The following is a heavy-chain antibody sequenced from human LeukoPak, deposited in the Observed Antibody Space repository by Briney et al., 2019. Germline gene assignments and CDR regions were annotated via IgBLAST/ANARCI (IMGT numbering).Heavy chain of an antibody. CDR3: AKGGSRATVTGVY. D-gene: IGHD4-11*01. CDR2: IKQDGSEA. Sequence: GGSLRLSCAASGFTFSSYWMTWVRQAPGKGLEWVANIKQDGSEAYYVDSVKGRFTVSRDNAKNSLYLQMNSLRAEDTAVYYCAKGGSRATVTGVYWGQGTLVTVSS. V-gene: IGHV3-7*01. CDR1: GFTFSSYW. J-gene: IGHJ4*02.